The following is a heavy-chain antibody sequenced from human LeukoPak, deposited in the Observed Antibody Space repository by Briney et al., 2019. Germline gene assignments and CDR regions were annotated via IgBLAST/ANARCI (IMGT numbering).Heavy chain of an antibody. CDR3: ARAPTFSGWFDY. D-gene: IGHD6-19*01. V-gene: IGHV3-21*01. CDR1: GFTFSSYG. CDR2: ISSSSSYI. J-gene: IGHJ4*02. Sequence: KPGGSLRLSCAASGFTFSSYGMHWVRQAPGKGLEWVSSISSSSSYIYYADSVKGRFTISRDNAKNSLYLQMNSLRVEDTAVYYCARAPTFSGWFDYWGQGTLVTVSS.